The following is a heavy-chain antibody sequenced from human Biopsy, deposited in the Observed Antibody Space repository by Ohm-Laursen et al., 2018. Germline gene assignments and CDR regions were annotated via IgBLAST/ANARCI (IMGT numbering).Heavy chain of an antibody. D-gene: IGHD2-15*01. CDR2: LSGSGGST. V-gene: IGHV3-23*01. CDR3: AKGQVVVGAFDI. CDR1: GFTFNTYA. J-gene: IGHJ3*02. Sequence: SLRLSCAASGFTFNTYAMTWVRQAPGKGLEWVSGLSGSGGSTFYADSVKGRFTISRDNSENTLYLQMNSLRAEDTAVYYCAKGQVVVGAFDIWGQGTVVPVSS.